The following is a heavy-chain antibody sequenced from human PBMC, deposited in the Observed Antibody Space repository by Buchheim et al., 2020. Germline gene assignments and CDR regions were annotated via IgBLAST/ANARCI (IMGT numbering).Heavy chain of an antibody. CDR2: IYYSGST. CDR1: GGSISSGGYY. D-gene: IGHD3-16*01. CDR3: ARGLVMNTFGGVTEHPLDY. V-gene: IGHV4-31*03. Sequence: QVQLQESGPGLVKPSQTLSLTCTVSGGSISSGGYYWSWIRQHPGKGLEWIGYIYYSGSTYYNPSLKSRVTISVDTSKNQFSLKLSSVTAADTAVHYCARGLVMNTFGGVTEHPLDYWGQGTL. J-gene: IGHJ4*02.